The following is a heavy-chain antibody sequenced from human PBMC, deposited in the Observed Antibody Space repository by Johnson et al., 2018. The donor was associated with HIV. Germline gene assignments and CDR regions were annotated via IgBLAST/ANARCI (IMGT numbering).Heavy chain of an antibody. V-gene: IGHV3-74*01. J-gene: IGHJ3*02. CDR3: TSSYNFWAFDI. CDR2: INPDGTDT. D-gene: IGHD5-24*01. CDR1: GFTFSRPW. Sequence: VQLVESGGGLVQPGGSLRLSCEASGFTFSRPWMHWVRQPPGQGLVWVSRINPDGTDTSYVDSVKGRFTISRDNAKNTLYLQLNGLRAEDTAVYYGTSSYNFWAFDIWGQGTVVTVSS.